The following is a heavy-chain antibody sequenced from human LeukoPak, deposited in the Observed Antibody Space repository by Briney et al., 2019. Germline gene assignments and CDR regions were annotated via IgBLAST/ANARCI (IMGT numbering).Heavy chain of an antibody. Sequence: GGTLRLSCAASGFTFSSYGMTWVRQAPGKGVEWVSGISGSGGSTYYADPVKGRFTISRDNSKNTLYLQMNSLRSEDTAVYYCARDNSVEDTAWWFDPWGQGTLVTVSS. J-gene: IGHJ5*02. CDR3: ARDNSVEDTAWWFDP. V-gene: IGHV3-23*01. CDR1: GFTFSSYG. CDR2: ISGSGGST. D-gene: IGHD4-23*01.